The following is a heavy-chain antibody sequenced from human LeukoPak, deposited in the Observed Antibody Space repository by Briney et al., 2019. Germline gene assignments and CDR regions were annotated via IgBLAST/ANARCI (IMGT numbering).Heavy chain of an antibody. CDR2: ISVYNGNT. Sequence: ASVKVSCKASGYTFSIYGFSWVRQAPGQGLEWMGWISVYNGNTNYAQKFQGRVTMTTDTSTSTAHMELRSLRSDDTAVYYCARESVYSGYDRTLDYWGQGTLVTVSS. V-gene: IGHV1-18*01. CDR3: ARESVYSGYDRTLDY. D-gene: IGHD5-12*01. CDR1: GYTFSIYG. J-gene: IGHJ4*02.